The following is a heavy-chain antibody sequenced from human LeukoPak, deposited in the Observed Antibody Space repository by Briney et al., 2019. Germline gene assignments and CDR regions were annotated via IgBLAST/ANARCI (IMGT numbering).Heavy chain of an antibody. D-gene: IGHD2-15*01. CDR3: AREALLQGFDY. V-gene: IGHV4-4*07. Sequence: SETLSLTCIVSGGSISSYYGRWVRQPAGGGLEWMGRIYHSGSTNYNPSLKSRVTISVDKYSNQFSLQLSSVTAADTAVYYCAREALLQGFDYWGQGTMVTVSS. CDR2: IYHSGST. CDR1: GGSISSYY. J-gene: IGHJ4*02.